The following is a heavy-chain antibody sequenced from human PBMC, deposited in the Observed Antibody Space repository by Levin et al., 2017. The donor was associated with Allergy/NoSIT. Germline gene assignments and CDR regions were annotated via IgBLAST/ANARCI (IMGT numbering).Heavy chain of an antibody. Sequence: GESLKISCQTSGNTNTNYGISWVRQAPGQGLEWMGWISGHNGNTNYAQKVKGRITMTTDTSTNTAYMELRSLRSDDTALYYCARTRITLYGVFSVPGAIDYWGQGTLVTVSS. CDR3: ARTRITLYGVFSVPGAIDY. CDR1: GNTNTNYG. J-gene: IGHJ4*02. CDR2: ISGHNGNT. V-gene: IGHV1-18*01. D-gene: IGHD3-3*01.